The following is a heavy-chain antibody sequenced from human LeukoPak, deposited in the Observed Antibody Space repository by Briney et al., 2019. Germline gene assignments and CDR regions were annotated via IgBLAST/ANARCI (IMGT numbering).Heavy chain of an antibody. Sequence: ASVKVSCKASGYPFDNFGLTWVRQAPGQGLEWMGWISAYNGNKHYAQKFRGRLTLTTETSTSTAYLELRSLKSDDTAVYYCARDRVGGDLTGVSLYWGQGTLVTVSP. V-gene: IGHV1-18*01. CDR1: GYPFDNFG. J-gene: IGHJ4*01. CDR3: ARDRVGGDLTGVSLY. D-gene: IGHD4-17*01. CDR2: ISAYNGNK.